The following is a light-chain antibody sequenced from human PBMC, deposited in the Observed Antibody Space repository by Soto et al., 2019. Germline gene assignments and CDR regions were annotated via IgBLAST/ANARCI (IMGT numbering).Light chain of an antibody. V-gene: IGLV2-14*01. J-gene: IGLJ1*01. Sequence: QSALTQPASVSGSPGQSITISCTGTSSDVGGYNYVSWYQQHPGKAPKLMIYDVSNRPSGVSNRFSGSKSGNTASLTISGLQAEDEADNYCSSYTSSSTGVFGTGTKLTVL. CDR3: SSYTSSSTGV. CDR1: SSDVGGYNY. CDR2: DVS.